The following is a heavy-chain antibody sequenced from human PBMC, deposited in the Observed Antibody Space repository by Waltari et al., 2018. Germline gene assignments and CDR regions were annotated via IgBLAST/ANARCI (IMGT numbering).Heavy chain of an antibody. CDR3: AREDIVATKVFDD. CDR2: INCNTVYR. J-gene: IGHJ4*01. D-gene: IGHD5-12*01. V-gene: IGHV1-2*02. CDR1: GYTFTAYY. Sequence: QVQLVQSGAEVKKPGASVKVSCKTSGYTFTAYYMHWVQQAPGQGLEWMGWINCNTVYRDYAQKFRGRVTMTRETSLTTVYMEMNRLTSDDTAVYYCAREDIVATKVFDDWGHGTLVTVSS.